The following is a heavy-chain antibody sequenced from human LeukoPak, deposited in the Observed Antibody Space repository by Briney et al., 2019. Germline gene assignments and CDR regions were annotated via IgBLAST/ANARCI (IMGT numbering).Heavy chain of an antibody. CDR3: ARDGSGGSSLDY. D-gene: IGHD2-15*01. CDR1: GFTFSSYA. V-gene: IGHV3-30-3*01. J-gene: IGHJ4*02. Sequence: GGSLRLSCAASGFTFSSYAMHWVRQAPGKGLEWVAVISYDGSNKYYADSVKGRFTISRDNSKNTLYLQMNSLRAEDTAVYYCARDGSGGSSLDYWGQGTLVTVPS. CDR2: ISYDGSNK.